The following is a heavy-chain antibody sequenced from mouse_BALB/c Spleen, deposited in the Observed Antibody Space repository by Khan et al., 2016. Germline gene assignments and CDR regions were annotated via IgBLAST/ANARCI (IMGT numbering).Heavy chain of an antibody. Sequence: EVQHQASGGGLVQPGGSLKLSCAASGFDFSRYWMSWVRQAPGKGLEWIGEINPDSSTINYTPSLKDKFIISRDNAKNTLYLQMCKVRSEDTALYYCARLYYYGWSDYWGQGTTLTVSS. J-gene: IGHJ2*01. CDR3: ARLYYYGWSDY. D-gene: IGHD1-1*01. V-gene: IGHV4-1*02. CDR2: INPDSSTI. CDR1: GFDFSRYW.